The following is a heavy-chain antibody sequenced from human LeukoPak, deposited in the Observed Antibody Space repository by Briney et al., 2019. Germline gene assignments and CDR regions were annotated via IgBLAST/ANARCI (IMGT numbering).Heavy chain of an antibody. D-gene: IGHD3-9*01. V-gene: IGHV3-30*18. CDR3: AKDGLGRHTYYDILTGYSGGIDY. J-gene: IGHJ4*02. Sequence: GRSLRLSCAASGFTFSSYGMHWVRQAPGKGLEWVAVISYDGSNKYYADSVKGRLTISRDNSKNTLYLQMNSLRAEDTAVYYCAKDGLGRHTYYDILTGYSGGIDYWGQGTLVTVSS. CDR2: ISYDGSNK. CDR1: GFTFSSYG.